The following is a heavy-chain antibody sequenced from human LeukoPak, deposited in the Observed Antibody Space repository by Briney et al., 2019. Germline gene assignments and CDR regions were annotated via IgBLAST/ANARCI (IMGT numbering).Heavy chain of an antibody. D-gene: IGHD5-12*01. CDR2: INPSGGDT. V-gene: IGHV1-46*01. Sequence: ASVKVSCKPSGYTFTSYYMHWVRQALGQGLEWMGIINPSGGDTSYAQKFQGRVTMTRNTSISTAYMELSSLRSEDTAVYYCARGLSGYDYVLYYYYGMDVWGQGTTVTVSS. CDR3: ARGLSGYDYVLYYYYGMDV. J-gene: IGHJ6*02. CDR1: GYTFTSYY.